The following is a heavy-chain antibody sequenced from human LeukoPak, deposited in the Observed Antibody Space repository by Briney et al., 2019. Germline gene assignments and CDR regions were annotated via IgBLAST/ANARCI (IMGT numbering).Heavy chain of an antibody. D-gene: IGHD6-13*01. CDR2: ISSSGSTI. Sequence: GGSLRLSCAASGFTFSDYYMSWIRQAPGKGLEWVSYISSSGSTIYYADSVKGRFTNSRDNAKNSLYLQMNSLRAEDTAVYYCARALRAAAGAFDIWGQGTMVTVSS. V-gene: IGHV3-11*04. CDR1: GFTFSDYY. CDR3: ARALRAAAGAFDI. J-gene: IGHJ3*02.